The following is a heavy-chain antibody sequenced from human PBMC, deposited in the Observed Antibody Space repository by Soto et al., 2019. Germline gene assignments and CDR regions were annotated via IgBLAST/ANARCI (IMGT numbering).Heavy chain of an antibody. CDR2: IYNSGLI. CDR3: ARSRRGAVATFDL. CDR1: GASVSSGGYY. J-gene: IGHJ4*02. D-gene: IGHD2-15*01. Sequence: KSSETLSLTCTVSGASVSSGGYYWSCIRQHPEKGLEWIGYIYNSGLISYNPSLKSRIVVSRDTSRNQLSLKVTSVTAADTAVYFCARSRRGAVATFDLWGQGTPVTVSS. V-gene: IGHV4-31*03.